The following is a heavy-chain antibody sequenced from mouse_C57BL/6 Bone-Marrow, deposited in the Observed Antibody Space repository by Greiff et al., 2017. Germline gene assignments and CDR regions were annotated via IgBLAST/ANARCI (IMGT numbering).Heavy chain of an antibody. V-gene: IGHV3-6*01. CDR2: ISYDGSN. D-gene: IGHD1-1*01. J-gene: IGHJ2*01. CDR3: ARIHTTVVDY. CDR1: GYSITSGYY. Sequence: ESGPGLVKPSQSLSLTCSVTGYSITSGYYWNWIRQFPGNKLEWMGYISYDGSNNYNPSLKNRISITRDTSKNQFFLKLKSVTTEDTATYYCARIHTTVVDYWGQGTTLTVSS.